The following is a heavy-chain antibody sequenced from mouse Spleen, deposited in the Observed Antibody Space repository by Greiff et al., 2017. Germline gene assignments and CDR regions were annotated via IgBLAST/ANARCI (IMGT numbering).Heavy chain of an antibody. J-gene: IGHJ4*01. V-gene: IGHV1-53*01. Sequence: VKLMESGAELVMPGASVKLSCKASGYTFTSYWMHWVKQRPGQGLEWIGNINPSNGGTNYNEKFKSKATLTVDKSSSTAYMQLSSLTSEDSAVYYCAREGLGLRRAMDYWGQGTSVTVSS. CDR3: AREGLGLRRAMDY. CDR2: INPSNGGT. D-gene: IGHD2-4*01. CDR1: GYTFTSYW.